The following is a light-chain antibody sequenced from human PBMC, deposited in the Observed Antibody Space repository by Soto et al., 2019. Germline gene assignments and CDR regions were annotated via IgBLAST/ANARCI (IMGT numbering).Light chain of an antibody. Sequence: SYELTQPSSVSVSPGKTARITCSGDVLAKKYGRWFQQKPGQAPVMVIYKDTERPSGVPARFSGSSSGTTVTLTISGAQVEDEADYYCYSAADNTVGIFGGGTKLTVL. J-gene: IGLJ2*01. V-gene: IGLV3-27*01. CDR2: KDT. CDR3: YSAADNTVGI. CDR1: VLAKKY.